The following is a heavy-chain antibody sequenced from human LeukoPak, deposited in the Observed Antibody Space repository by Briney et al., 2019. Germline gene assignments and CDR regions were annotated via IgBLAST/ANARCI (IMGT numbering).Heavy chain of an antibody. J-gene: IGHJ4*02. CDR1: GGSINSYY. CDR2: IYYSGST. Sequence: SETLSLTCTVSGGSINSYYWSWIRQPPGKGLEWIGYIYYSGSTNYNPSLKSRVTISVDTSKNQFSLKLSSVTAADTAVYYCAREGVGSVDYWGQGTLVTVSS. V-gene: IGHV4-59*01. D-gene: IGHD3-10*01. CDR3: AREGVGSVDY.